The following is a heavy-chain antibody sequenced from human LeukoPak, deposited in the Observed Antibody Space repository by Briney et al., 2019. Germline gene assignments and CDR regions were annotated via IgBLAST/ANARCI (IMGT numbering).Heavy chain of an antibody. D-gene: IGHD3-10*01. J-gene: IGHJ4*02. CDR2: ISDHGRIE. CDR1: GFTFSGFG. Sequence: PGGSLRLSCAASGFTFSGFGMHWVRQAPGKGLEWLAVISDHGRIEYYAASVKGRFTISRDNSKNKMYLQMDSLRPEDTAVYYCAKEDGYDSENYFHDWGQGTLVTVSS. CDR3: AKEDGYDSENYFHD. V-gene: IGHV3-30*18.